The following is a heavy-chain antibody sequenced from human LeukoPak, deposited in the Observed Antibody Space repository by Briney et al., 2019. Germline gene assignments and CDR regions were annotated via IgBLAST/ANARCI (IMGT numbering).Heavy chain of an antibody. CDR1: GFTFSTYS. V-gene: IGHV3-21*04. Sequence: GGSLRLSCAASGFTFSTYSMNWVRQAPGKGLKWVSSISSSSSYIYYADSVKGRFTISRDNSKNSLYLQMNSLRAEDTALYYCAKDMAAGIAAAGPFDYWGQGTLVTVSS. J-gene: IGHJ4*02. D-gene: IGHD6-13*01. CDR2: ISSSSSYI. CDR3: AKDMAAGIAAAGPFDY.